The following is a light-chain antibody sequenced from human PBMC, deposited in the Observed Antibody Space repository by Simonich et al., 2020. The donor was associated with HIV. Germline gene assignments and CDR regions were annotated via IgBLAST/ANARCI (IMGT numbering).Light chain of an antibody. J-gene: IGKJ2*01. V-gene: IGKV3-15*01. Sequence: DIVMTQSPAPLSVSPGERATLSCRASQSFSISFAWYHQKPGQAPRLLIYGASTRATGIPARCSGSGSGTEFTLTISSMQSEDFAVYYCQQYNNWPPYTFGQGTKLEIK. CDR3: QQYNNWPPYT. CDR1: QSFSIS. CDR2: GAS.